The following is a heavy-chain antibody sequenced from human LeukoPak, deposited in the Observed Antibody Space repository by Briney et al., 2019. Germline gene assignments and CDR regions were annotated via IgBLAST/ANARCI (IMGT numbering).Heavy chain of an antibody. CDR1: GYTLTELS. D-gene: IGHD3-22*01. V-gene: IGHV1-24*01. Sequence: ASVTVSCTVSGYTLTELSMHWVRQAPGKGLEWMGGFDPEDGETIYAQKFQGRVTMTEDTSTDTAYMELSSLRSEDTAVYYCATEGNSGYYFNFDYWGQGTLVTVSS. J-gene: IGHJ4*02. CDR2: FDPEDGET. CDR3: ATEGNSGYYFNFDY.